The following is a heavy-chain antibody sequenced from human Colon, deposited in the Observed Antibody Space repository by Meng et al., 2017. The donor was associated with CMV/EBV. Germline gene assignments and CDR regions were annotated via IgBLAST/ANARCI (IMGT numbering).Heavy chain of an antibody. CDR2: IWFDGSSK. V-gene: IGHV3-30*02. CDR1: GFTFSNYA. J-gene: IGHJ4*02. D-gene: IGHD2-21*02. CDR3: VKTGTAWQFDF. Sequence: QVFLVECGGGLVQLGGSLRLSCEASGFTFSNYAMHWFRQAPGKGLEWVAFIWFDGSSKDYADSVKGRFTISRDNSMNRLYLQVNSLRSEDTAVYYCVKTGTAWQFDFWGQGTLVTVSS.